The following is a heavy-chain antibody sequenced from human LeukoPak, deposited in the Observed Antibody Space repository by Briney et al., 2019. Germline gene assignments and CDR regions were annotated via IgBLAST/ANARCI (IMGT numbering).Heavy chain of an antibody. CDR1: GGSISSYY. D-gene: IGHD5-12*01. V-gene: IGHV4-59*01. Sequence: SETLSLTCTVSGGSISSYYWSWIRQPPGKGLEWIGNVYNTGNPNYNPSLESRVAISVDTSETQFSLRLSSVTAADTAVYYCARAVGDYGYGRYFDYWGQGTLVTVSS. J-gene: IGHJ4*02. CDR3: ARAVGDYGYGRYFDY. CDR2: VYNTGNP.